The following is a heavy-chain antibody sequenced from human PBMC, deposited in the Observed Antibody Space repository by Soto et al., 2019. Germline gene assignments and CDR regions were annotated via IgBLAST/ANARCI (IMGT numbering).Heavy chain of an antibody. CDR1: GFSLSNARMG. Sequence: QVTLKESGPVLVKPTETLTLTCTVSGFSLSNARMGVSWIRQPPGKALEWLAHIFSNDEKSYSTSLKSRLTISKDTSKSQVVLTMTNMDPVDTATYYCARTQEMYSSSRYYFDYWGQGTLVTVSS. V-gene: IGHV2-26*01. CDR2: IFSNDEK. D-gene: IGHD6-13*01. CDR3: ARTQEMYSSSRYYFDY. J-gene: IGHJ4*02.